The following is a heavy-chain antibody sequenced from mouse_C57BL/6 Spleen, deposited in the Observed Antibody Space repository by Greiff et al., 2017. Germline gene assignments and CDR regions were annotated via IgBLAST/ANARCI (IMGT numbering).Heavy chain of an antibody. CDR2: INPNNGGT. Sequence: EVQRVESGPELVKPGASVKMSCKASGYTFTDYNMHWVKQSHGKSLEWIGYINPNNGGTSYNQKFKGKATLTVNKSSSTAYMELRSLTSEDSAVYYCARGLTTVVATGGYWGQGTTLTVSS. CDR3: ARGLTTVVATGGY. CDR1: GYTFTDYN. D-gene: IGHD1-1*01. V-gene: IGHV1-22*01. J-gene: IGHJ2*01.